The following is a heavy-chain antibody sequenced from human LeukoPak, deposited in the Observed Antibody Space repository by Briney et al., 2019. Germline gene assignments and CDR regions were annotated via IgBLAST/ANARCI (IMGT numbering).Heavy chain of an antibody. CDR2: IYYSGST. CDR1: GGSISSYY. V-gene: IGHV4-59*01. D-gene: IGHD3-22*01. Sequence: PSETLSLTCTVSGGSISSYYWSWIRQPPGKGLDWIGYIYYSGSTNYNPSLKSRVTISVDTSKNQFSLKLSSVTAADTAVYYCARSDYYDSSGSLWGQGTLVTVSS. J-gene: IGHJ4*02. CDR3: ARSDYYDSSGSL.